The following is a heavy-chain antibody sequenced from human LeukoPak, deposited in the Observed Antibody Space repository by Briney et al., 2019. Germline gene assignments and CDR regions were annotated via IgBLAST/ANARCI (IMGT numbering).Heavy chain of an antibody. CDR2: ISSSGSTI. V-gene: IGHV3-11*01. CDR1: GFTSSDYY. J-gene: IGHJ4*02. Sequence: GGSLRLSCAASGFTSSDYYMSWIRQAPGKGLEWVSYISSSGSTIYYADSVKGRFTISRDNAKNSLYLQMNSLRAEDTAVYYCARDLSGSYVFFDYWGQGTLVTVSS. D-gene: IGHD1-26*01. CDR3: ARDLSGSYVFFDY.